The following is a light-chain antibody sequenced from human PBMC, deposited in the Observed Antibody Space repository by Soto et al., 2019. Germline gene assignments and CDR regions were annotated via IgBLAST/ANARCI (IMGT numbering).Light chain of an antibody. CDR3: QQDDSSSYT. CDR1: QSVSSSY. Sequence: EIVLTQSPGTLSLSPGERATLSCRASQSVSSSYLAWYQQKPGQAPRLLIYDASSRATGIPDRFSGSGSGTDFTLTISRLEPEDFAVYYGQQDDSSSYTFGQGTKLEIK. CDR2: DAS. J-gene: IGKJ2*01. V-gene: IGKV3-20*01.